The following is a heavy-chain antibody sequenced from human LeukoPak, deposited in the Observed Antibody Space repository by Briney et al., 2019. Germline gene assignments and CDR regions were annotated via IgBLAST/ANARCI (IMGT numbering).Heavy chain of an antibody. CDR2: IYYNGST. Sequence: SETLSLTCTVSGGSISSGDYYWSWIRQPPGKGLEWIGYIYYNGSTYYNPSLKSRVTISVDTSKNQFSLKLSSVTAADTAVYYCARGGRWLPFDYWGQGTLVTVSS. CDR1: GGSISSGDYY. CDR3: ARGGRWLPFDY. J-gene: IGHJ4*02. V-gene: IGHV4-30-4*08. D-gene: IGHD6-19*01.